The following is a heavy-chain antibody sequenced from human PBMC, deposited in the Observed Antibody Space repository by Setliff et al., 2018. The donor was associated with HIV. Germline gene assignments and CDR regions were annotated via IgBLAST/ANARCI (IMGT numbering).Heavy chain of an antibody. CDR2: IYYSGST. V-gene: IGHV4-59*01. J-gene: IGHJ4*02. Sequence: PSETLSLTCTVSGGSISSYYWSWIRQPPGKGLEWIGYIYYSGSTNYNPSLKSRVTISVDTSKNQFSLKLSSVTAADTAVYYCARSGVYYYDSSGHSDYWGQGTLVTVSS. CDR3: ARSGVYYYDSSGHSDY. D-gene: IGHD3-22*01. CDR1: GGSISSYY.